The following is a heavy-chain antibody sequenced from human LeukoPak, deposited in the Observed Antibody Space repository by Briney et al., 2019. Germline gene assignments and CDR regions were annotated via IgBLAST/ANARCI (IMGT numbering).Heavy chain of an antibody. CDR2: ISSSSSYI. CDR1: GFTFSSYS. D-gene: IGHD2/OR15-2a*01. J-gene: IGHJ4*02. Sequence: GGSLRLSCAASGFTFSSYSMNWVRQAPGKGLEWVSSISSSSSYIYYADSVKGRFTISKGNAKNTVYLQMNSLRAEDTAVYYCVSFYETYWGRGTLVTVSS. CDR3: VSFYETY. V-gene: IGHV3-21*01.